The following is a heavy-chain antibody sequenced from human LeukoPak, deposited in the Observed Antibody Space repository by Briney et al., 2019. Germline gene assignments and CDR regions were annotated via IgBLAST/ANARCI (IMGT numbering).Heavy chain of an antibody. CDR3: ARAWFGEFIVDP. Sequence: SVKVSCKASGGTFSSYAISWVRQAPGQGLEWMGGIIPIFGTANYAQKFQGRVTITADESTSTAHMELSSLRSEDTAVYYCARAWFGEFIVDPWGQGTLVTVSS. CDR2: IIPIFGTA. D-gene: IGHD3-10*01. CDR1: GGTFSSYA. V-gene: IGHV1-69*01. J-gene: IGHJ5*02.